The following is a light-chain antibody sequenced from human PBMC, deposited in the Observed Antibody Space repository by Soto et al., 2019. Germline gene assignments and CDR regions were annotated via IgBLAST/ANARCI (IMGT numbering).Light chain of an antibody. CDR1: SSNIGAGYD. J-gene: IGLJ3*02. V-gene: IGLV1-40*01. Sequence: QSVLTQSPSVSGAPGQRVTISCTGRSSNIGAGYDVHWYQQVPGTAPKLLIYGNTNRPSGVPDRFSGSKSGTSASLAITGLQAEDEADYYCQSYDTSLSAWVFGGWTKLTVL. CDR3: QSYDTSLSAWV. CDR2: GNT.